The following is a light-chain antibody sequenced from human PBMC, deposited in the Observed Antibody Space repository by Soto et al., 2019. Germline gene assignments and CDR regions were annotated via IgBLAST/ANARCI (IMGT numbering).Light chain of an antibody. Sequence: DIVMTQSPDSLAVSLGERATINCKSSQSVLLTSNNKNYLAWYQQKPGQPPKVLISWASTRESGVPDRFSGSSAGTDLTLTITSLQAEDVAVYYCQQYYTTLTFGGGTKVEIK. V-gene: IGKV4-1*01. CDR1: QSVLLTSNNKNY. CDR2: WAS. CDR3: QQYYTTLT. J-gene: IGKJ4*01.